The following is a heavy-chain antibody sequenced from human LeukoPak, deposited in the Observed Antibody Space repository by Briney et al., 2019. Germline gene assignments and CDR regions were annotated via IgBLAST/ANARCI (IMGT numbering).Heavy chain of an antibody. D-gene: IGHD3-16*02. CDR2: ISGSGGTT. CDR1: RFTLNTYA. J-gene: IGHJ4*02. CDR3: AREARLGELSPSGY. V-gene: IGHV3-23*01. Sequence: PAGGSLRLSCAASRFTLNTYAMSWVRQAPGKGLEWVSAISGSGGTTSYADSVKGRFTISRDNAKNSLYLQMNSLRAEDTAVYYCAREARLGELSPSGYWGQGTLVTVSS.